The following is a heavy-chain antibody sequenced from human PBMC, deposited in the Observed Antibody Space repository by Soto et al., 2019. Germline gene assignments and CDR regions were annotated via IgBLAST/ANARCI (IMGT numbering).Heavy chain of an antibody. CDR1: GFSFSSYA. CDR2: ISRNGGNA. CDR3: ARGRNEGLSRYQGLDV. D-gene: IGHD2-2*01. Sequence: GGSLRLSCAASGFSFSSYAMHWVRQAPGKGLEYVSGISRNGGNANYADSVKGRFTISRDNSNNTLDLQMGNLRGEDMAVYYCARGRNEGLSRYQGLDVWGQGTSVTVSS. V-gene: IGHV3-64*02. J-gene: IGHJ6*02.